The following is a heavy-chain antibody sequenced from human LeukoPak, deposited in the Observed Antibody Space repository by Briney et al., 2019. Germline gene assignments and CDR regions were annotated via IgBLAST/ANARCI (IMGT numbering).Heavy chain of an antibody. CDR1: GYTLTNYG. Sequence: GASVTVSFTASGYTLTNYGFSWVRQAPGQGVEWMGWFNPYNGETKYTQKLQGRVTMTTDTSSGTAYMELRSLTSDDTAVYYCARDQSGPSGYYYYYYMDVWGKGTTVTVSS. D-gene: IGHD6-25*01. CDR2: FNPYNGET. V-gene: IGHV1-18*01. CDR3: ARDQSGPSGYYYYYYMDV. J-gene: IGHJ6*03.